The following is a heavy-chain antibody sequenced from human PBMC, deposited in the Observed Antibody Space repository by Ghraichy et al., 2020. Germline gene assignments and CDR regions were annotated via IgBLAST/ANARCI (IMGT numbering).Heavy chain of an antibody. CDR1: GFTFSSYA. J-gene: IGHJ6*02. CDR3: AKTLTTVTTYYYYGMDV. Sequence: GESLNISCAASGFTFSSYAMSWVRQAPGKGLEWVSTISGSGDSTYYADSVKGRFTISRDNSKNTLYLQMSSLRAEDTAVYYCAKTLTTVTTYYYYGMDVWGQGTTVTVSS. V-gene: IGHV3-23*01. CDR2: ISGSGDST. D-gene: IGHD4-17*01.